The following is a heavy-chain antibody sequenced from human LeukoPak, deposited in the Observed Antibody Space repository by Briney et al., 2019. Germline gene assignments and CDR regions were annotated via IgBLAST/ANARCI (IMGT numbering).Heavy chain of an antibody. D-gene: IGHD3-10*01. V-gene: IGHV3-30*02. J-gene: IGHJ4*02. CDR1: GFTFSSYG. CDR3: AKDPLLYYYGSGSHFDY. CDR2: IRYDGSNK. Sequence: GGSLRLSCAASGFTFSSYGMHWVRQAPGKGLDWVAFIRYDGSNKYYADSVKGRFTISRDNSKNTLYLQMNSLRAEDTAVYYCAKDPLLYYYGSGSHFDYWGQGTLVTVSS.